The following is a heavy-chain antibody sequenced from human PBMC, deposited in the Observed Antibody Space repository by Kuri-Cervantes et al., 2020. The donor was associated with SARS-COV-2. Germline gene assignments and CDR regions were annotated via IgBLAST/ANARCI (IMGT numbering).Heavy chain of an antibody. CDR3: ASLAVAGKSNY. V-gene: IGHV3-74*01. J-gene: IGHJ4*02. Sequence: GGSLRLSCAASGFTFSSYWMHWVRQAPGKGLVWVSRINSDGSGTSYADSVKGRFTISRDNAKNTLYLQMNSLRAEDTAVYYCASLAVAGKSNYWGQGTLVTVSS. D-gene: IGHD6-19*01. CDR2: INSDGSGT. CDR1: GFTFSSYW.